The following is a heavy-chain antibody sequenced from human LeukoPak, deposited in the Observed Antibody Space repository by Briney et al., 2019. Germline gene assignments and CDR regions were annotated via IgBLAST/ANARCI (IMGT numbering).Heavy chain of an antibody. V-gene: IGHV1-24*01. Sequence: ASVKVSCKVSGYTLTELSMHWVRQAPGKGLAWMGGFDSEDGETIYAQKFQGRVTMTEDTSTDTAYMELSSLRSEDTAVYYCATAEGVVRGVPYYVDYWGQGTLVTVSS. CDR3: ATAEGVVRGVPYYVDY. CDR1: GYTLTELS. D-gene: IGHD3-10*01. J-gene: IGHJ4*02. CDR2: FDSEDGET.